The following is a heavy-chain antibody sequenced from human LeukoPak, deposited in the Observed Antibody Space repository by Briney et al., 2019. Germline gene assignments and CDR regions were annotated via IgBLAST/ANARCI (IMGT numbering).Heavy chain of an antibody. V-gene: IGHV3-53*04. J-gene: IGHJ6*02. CDR2: IYSGDGGVST. CDR3: ARSAARLRYYYAMDV. CDR1: GFSVSNTY. D-gene: IGHD6-6*01. Sequence: GGSLRLSCAASGFSVSNTYMSWVRQAPGKGLEWVSVIYSGDGGVSTYYADSVKGRFTISRHNSKNTLYLQMSSLRAEDTAVYFCARSAARLRYYYAMDVWGQGTTVTV.